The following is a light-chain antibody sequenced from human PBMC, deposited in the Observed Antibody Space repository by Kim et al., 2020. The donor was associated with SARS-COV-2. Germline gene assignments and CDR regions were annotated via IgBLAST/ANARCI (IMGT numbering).Light chain of an antibody. CDR1: QSVSSN. CDR2: GAS. V-gene: IGKV3-15*01. CDR3: QQYNNWPPVT. Sequence: SPGERATLSCRTSQSVSSNLAWYQQKPGQAPRLLIYGASTRATGIPARFSGSGSGTEFTLTISSLQSEDFAVYYCQQYNNWPPVTFGQGTRLEIK. J-gene: IGKJ5*01.